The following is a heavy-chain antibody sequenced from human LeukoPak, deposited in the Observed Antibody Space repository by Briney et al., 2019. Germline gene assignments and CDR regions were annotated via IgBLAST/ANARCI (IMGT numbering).Heavy chain of an antibody. CDR2: ILGSGGST. J-gene: IGHJ4*02. CDR3: AQDYSDVDSYYHPYGD. V-gene: IGHV3-23*01. D-gene: IGHD3-10*01. CDR1: GFTFSSYA. Sequence: PGGSLRLSCAASGFTFSSYAMNWVRQAPGKGLEWVSTILGSGGSTYYADSVEGRFTISRDDAKNALFLQMYSLRPEDTAFYYCAQDYSDVDSYYHPYGDWGQGTLVTVSS.